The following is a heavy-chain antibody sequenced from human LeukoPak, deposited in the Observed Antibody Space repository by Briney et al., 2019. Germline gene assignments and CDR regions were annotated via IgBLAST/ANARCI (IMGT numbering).Heavy chain of an antibody. CDR2: FYYSGST. Sequence: SSETLSLTCTVFGGSIRGYHWSWIRQPPGKGLEWIGHFYYSGSTNFNPSLKSRVTISVDTSKNQFSLKLSSVTAADTAVYYCARVDYDSSGYLEYYWGQGTLVTVSS. J-gene: IGHJ4*02. CDR3: ARVDYDSSGYLEYY. V-gene: IGHV4-59*01. CDR1: GGSIRGYH. D-gene: IGHD3-22*01.